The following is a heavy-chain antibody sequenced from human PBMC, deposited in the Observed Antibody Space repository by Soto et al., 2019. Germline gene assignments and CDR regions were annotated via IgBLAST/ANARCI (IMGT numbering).Heavy chain of an antibody. V-gene: IGHV1-18*01. D-gene: IGHD3-22*01. CDR3: ARGRYYDSSGYYGPDAFDI. CDR2: ISAYNVNT. CDR1: GYTFTSYG. J-gene: IGHJ3*02. Sequence: ASVKVSCKASGYTFTSYGISWVRQAPGQGLEWMGWISAYNVNTNYAQKLQGRVTMTTDTSTSTAYMELRSLRSDDTAVYYCARGRYYDSSGYYGPDAFDIWGQGTMVTV.